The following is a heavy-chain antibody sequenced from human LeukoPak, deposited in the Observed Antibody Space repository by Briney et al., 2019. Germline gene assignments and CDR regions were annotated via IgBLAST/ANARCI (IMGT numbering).Heavy chain of an antibody. CDR1: GFTFSSDW. J-gene: IGHJ6*02. V-gene: IGHV3-74*01. D-gene: IGHD3-9*01. CDR2: INSDGSST. Sequence: GGSLRLSCAASGFTFSSDWMHWVRQAPGKGLVWVSRINSDGSSTSYADSVKGRFTISRDNAKNTLYLQMNSLRAEDTAVYYCARAPVDDILTGYYYYYYGMDVWGQGTTVTVSS. CDR3: ARAPVDDILTGYYYYYYGMDV.